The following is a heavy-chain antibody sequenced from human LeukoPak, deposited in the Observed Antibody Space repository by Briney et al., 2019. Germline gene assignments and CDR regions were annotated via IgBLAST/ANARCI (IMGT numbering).Heavy chain of an antibody. Sequence: GGSLRLSCAGFGFTFTTHAMGWVRQAPGKGLEWVAVISYDGSDKYYADSVKGRFTISRDNSKNTLYLQMNSLRAEDTAVYCCAKAPDYYGSGSHFDYWGQGTLVTVSS. CDR3: AKAPDYYGSGSHFDY. CDR1: GFTFTTHA. V-gene: IGHV3-30*18. CDR2: ISYDGSDK. J-gene: IGHJ4*02. D-gene: IGHD3-10*01.